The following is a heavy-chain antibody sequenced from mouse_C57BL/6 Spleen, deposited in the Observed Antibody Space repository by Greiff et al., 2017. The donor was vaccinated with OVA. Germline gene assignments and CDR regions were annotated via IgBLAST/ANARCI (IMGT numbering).Heavy chain of an antibody. CDR2: INPYNGGT. D-gene: IGHD1-1*01. V-gene: IGHV1-19*01. Sequence: EVQVVESGPVLVKPGASVKMSCKASGYTFTDYYMNWVKQSHGKSLEWIGVINPYNGGTSYNQKFKGKATLTVDKSSSTAYMELNSLTSEDSAVYYCALLPTLLFDYWGQGTTLTVSS. CDR1: GYTFTDYY. J-gene: IGHJ2*01. CDR3: ALLPTLLFDY.